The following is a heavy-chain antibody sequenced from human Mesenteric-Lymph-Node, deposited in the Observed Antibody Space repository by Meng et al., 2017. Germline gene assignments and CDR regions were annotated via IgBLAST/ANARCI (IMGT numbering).Heavy chain of an antibody. CDR1: GGSFSGYY. CDR2: INHSGST. Sequence: VRLQQWCAGLSPSPETPSPTCSVYGGSFSGYYWSGIRQPPGKGLEWIGEINHSGSTNYNPSLKSRVTISVDKSKNQFSLKLSSVTAADTAVYYCARADKVRFDYWGQGTLVTASS. V-gene: IGHV4-34*01. CDR3: ARADKVRFDY. J-gene: IGHJ4*02.